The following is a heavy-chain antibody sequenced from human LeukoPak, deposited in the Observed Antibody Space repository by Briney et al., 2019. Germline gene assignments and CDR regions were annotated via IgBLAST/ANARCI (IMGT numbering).Heavy chain of an antibody. J-gene: IGHJ4*02. V-gene: IGHV4-4*07. CDR1: GDSISGHY. CDR2: IHSSGST. CDR3: AGGPVTTFF. Sequence: PSETLSLTCSVSGDSISGHYWSWIRQPAGKGLEWVGRIHSSGSTDYNPPHKSRVTLSVDTSNNQFSLRVNSVTAADTAVYYCAGGPVTTFFWGQGALVTVSS. D-gene: IGHD4-17*01.